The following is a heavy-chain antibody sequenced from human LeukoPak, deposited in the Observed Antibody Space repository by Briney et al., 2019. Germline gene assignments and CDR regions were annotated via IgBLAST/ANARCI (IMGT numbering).Heavy chain of an antibody. V-gene: IGHV3-21*01. CDR1: GFTFSSYE. D-gene: IGHD6-19*01. J-gene: IGHJ5*02. CDR2: ISSSSSYI. CDR3: ARDWCSSGWYCRYNWFDP. Sequence: KTGGSLRLSCAASGFTFSSYEMNWVRQAPGKGLEWVSSISSSSSYIYYADSVKGRFTISRDNAKNSLYLQMNSLRAEDTAVYYCARDWCSSGWYCRYNWFDPWGQGTLVTVSS.